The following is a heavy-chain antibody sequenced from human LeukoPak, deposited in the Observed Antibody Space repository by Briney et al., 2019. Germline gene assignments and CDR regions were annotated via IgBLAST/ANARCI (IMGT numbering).Heavy chain of an antibody. Sequence: GGSLRLSCAASGFTFSSYAMSWVRQAPGKGLEWVSSISATGESTYYADSVKGRFTISRDNSKNTLYLQMNSLRAEDTAVYYCARGGSYLSAFDIWGQGTMVTVSS. CDR3: ARGGSYLSAFDI. J-gene: IGHJ3*02. V-gene: IGHV3-23*01. D-gene: IGHD1-26*01. CDR2: ISATGEST. CDR1: GFTFSSYA.